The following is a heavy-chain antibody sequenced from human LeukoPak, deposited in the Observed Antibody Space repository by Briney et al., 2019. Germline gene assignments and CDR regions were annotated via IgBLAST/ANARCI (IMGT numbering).Heavy chain of an antibody. Sequence: GGSLRLSCAASGFTFSSYGMHWVRQAPGKGLEWVAFIRYDGSNKYYADSVKGRFTIPRDNSKNTLYLQMNSLRAEDTAVYYCARALWQRDDYGDYYYYYYMDVWGKGTTVTVSS. V-gene: IGHV3-30*02. J-gene: IGHJ6*03. CDR3: ARALWQRDDYGDYYYYYYMDV. CDR2: IRYDGSNK. D-gene: IGHD4-17*01. CDR1: GFTFSSYG.